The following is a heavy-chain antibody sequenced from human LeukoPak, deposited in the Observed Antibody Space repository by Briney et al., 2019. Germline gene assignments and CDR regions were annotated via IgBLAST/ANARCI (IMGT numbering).Heavy chain of an antibody. CDR3: ARESSSSSWYFAY. J-gene: IGHJ4*02. V-gene: IGHV1-2*02. CDR2: ISPNSGGT. CDR1: GYTFTGYY. Sequence: ASVKVSCKASGYTFTGYYMHWVRQAPGQGLEWMGWISPNSGGTNYAQKFQGRVTMTRDTSISTAYMELSRLRSDDTAVYYCARESSSSSWYFAYWGQGTLVTVSS. D-gene: IGHD6-13*01.